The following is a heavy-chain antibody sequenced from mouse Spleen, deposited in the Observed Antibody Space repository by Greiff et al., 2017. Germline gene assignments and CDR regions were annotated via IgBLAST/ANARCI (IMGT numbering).Heavy chain of an antibody. CDR2: IYPGDGDT. V-gene: IGHV1-80*01. CDR3: ARAGMDY. Sequence: VQLQQSGAELVRPGSSVKISCKASGYAFSSYWMNWVKQRPGQGLEWIGQIYPGDGDTNSNGKFKGKATLTADTSSSTAYMQLSSLTSEDSAIYFCARAGMDYWGQGTSVTVSS. J-gene: IGHJ4*01. CDR1: GYAFSSYW.